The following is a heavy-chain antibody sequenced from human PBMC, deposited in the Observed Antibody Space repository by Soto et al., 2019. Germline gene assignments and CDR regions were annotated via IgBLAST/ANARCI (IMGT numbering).Heavy chain of an antibody. Sequence: AGSLRLSCAASGFTCSRHAMSWVRQAPGKGLEWVSAISGSGGSTYYADSVKGRFTISRDNSKNTLYLQMNSLRAEDTAVYYCAKEYSSGWSLDYWGQGTLVTVSS. J-gene: IGHJ4*02. D-gene: IGHD6-19*01. CDR1: GFTCSRHA. V-gene: IGHV3-23*01. CDR3: AKEYSSGWSLDY. CDR2: ISGSGGST.